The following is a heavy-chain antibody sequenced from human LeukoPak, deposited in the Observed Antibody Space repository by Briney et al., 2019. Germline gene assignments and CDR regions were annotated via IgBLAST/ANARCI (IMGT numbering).Heavy chain of an antibody. CDR3: ARDKARGLRYFDWPPRY. D-gene: IGHD3-9*01. Sequence: ASVKVSCKASGYTFTSYGISWVRQAPGQGLEWMGWISAYNGNTNYAQKLQGRVTMTTDTSTSTAYMELRSLRSDDTAVYYCARDKARGLRYFDWPPRYWGQGTLVTVSS. CDR2: ISAYNGNT. CDR1: GYTFTSYG. J-gene: IGHJ4*02. V-gene: IGHV1-18*01.